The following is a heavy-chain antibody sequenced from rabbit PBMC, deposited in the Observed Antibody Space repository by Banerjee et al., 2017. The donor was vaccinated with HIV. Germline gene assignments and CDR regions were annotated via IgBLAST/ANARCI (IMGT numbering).Heavy chain of an antibody. CDR2: IGDGSSGST. D-gene: IGHD4-2*01. CDR3: ARGLYAGSNSYYGMDL. Sequence: QEQLEESGGDLVKPEGSLTLTCTASGFSFSSNAMCWVRQAPGKGLEWIACIGDGSSGSTYYASWAKGRFTISKTSSTTVTLEMTSLTAADTATYFCARGLYAGSNSYYGMDLWGPGTLVTVS. J-gene: IGHJ6*01. V-gene: IGHV1S45*01. CDR1: GFSFSSNA.